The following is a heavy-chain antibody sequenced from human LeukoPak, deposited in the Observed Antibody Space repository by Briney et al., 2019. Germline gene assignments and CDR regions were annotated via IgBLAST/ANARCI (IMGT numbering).Heavy chain of an antibody. CDR1: GGSFSGYY. V-gene: IGHV4-34*01. J-gene: IGHJ4*02. Sequence: SETLSLTCAVYGGSFSGYYWSWIRQPPGKGLEWIGEINHSGSTNYNPSLKSRVTVSVDTSKNQFSLKLSSVTAAETAVYYCATTYSTCSGGSCYFGDYWGQGTLVTVSS. CDR2: INHSGST. CDR3: ATTYSTCSGGSCYFGDY. D-gene: IGHD2-15*01.